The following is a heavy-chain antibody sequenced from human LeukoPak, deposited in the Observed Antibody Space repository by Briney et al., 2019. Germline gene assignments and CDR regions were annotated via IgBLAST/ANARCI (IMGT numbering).Heavy chain of an antibody. CDR2: IIPIFGTA. V-gene: IGHV1-69*01. CDR1: GGTFSSYA. Sequence: SVKVSCKSSGGTFSSYAISWVRQAPGQGLEWMGGIIPIFGTANYAQKFQGRVTITADESTSTAYMELSSLRSEDTAVYYCARDYYDILTGYYNPSGNDYWGQGTLVTVSS. J-gene: IGHJ4*02. CDR3: ARDYYDILTGYYNPSGNDY. D-gene: IGHD3-9*01.